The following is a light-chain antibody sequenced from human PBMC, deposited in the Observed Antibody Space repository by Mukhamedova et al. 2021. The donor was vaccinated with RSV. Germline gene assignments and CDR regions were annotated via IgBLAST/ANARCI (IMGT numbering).Light chain of an antibody. V-gene: IGKV1-17*01. CDR3: LQYNAYPRT. Sequence: WYQRRVHGKAPKRLIFAASSLHSGVPSRFSGSGSGTEFTLTFSSLQPEDFATYYCLQYNAYPRTFGQGTRVVIK. J-gene: IGKJ1*01. CDR2: AAS.